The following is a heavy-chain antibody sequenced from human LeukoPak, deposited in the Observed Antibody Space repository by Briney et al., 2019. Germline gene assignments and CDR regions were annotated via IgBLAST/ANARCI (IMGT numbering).Heavy chain of an antibody. V-gene: IGHV4-4*07. Sequence: SETLSLTCTVSGGSISRYYWSWIRQPAGKGLEWIGRIYTSGSTNYNPSLKSRVTISVDTSKKQFSLKLSSVTAADTAVYYCARVDYDSSGYPFDYWGQGTLVTVSS. CDR3: ARVDYDSSGYPFDY. J-gene: IGHJ4*02. CDR1: GGSISRYY. D-gene: IGHD3-22*01. CDR2: IYTSGST.